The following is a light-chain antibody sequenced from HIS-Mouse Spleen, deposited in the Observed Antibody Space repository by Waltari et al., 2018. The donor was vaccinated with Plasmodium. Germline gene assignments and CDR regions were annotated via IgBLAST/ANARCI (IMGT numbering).Light chain of an antibody. Sequence: LTQDPAVSVALGQTVRITCQGDSLRSYYASWYQQKPGQAPVLVIYGKNNRPSGSPDRFSGSSSGNTASLTITGAQAEDEADYYCNSRDSSGNHLGVVFGGGTKLTVL. CDR3: NSRDSSGNHLGVV. V-gene: IGLV3-19*01. CDR2: GKN. J-gene: IGLJ2*01. CDR1: SLRSYY.